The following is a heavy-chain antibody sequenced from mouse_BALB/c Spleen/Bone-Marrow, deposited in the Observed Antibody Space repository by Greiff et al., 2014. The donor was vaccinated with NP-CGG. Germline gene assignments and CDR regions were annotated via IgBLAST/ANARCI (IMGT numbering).Heavy chain of an antibody. V-gene: IGHV1-7*01. D-gene: IGHD2-1*01. CDR3: ARGNPLYAMDY. CDR1: GYTFTSYW. J-gene: IGHJ4*01. CDR2: INPSTGYT. Sequence: QVHLKESGAELAKPGASVKMSCKASGYTFTSYWMHWVKQRPGQGLEWIGYINPSTGYTDYNQKFNDKATLTADKSSSTAYMQLSSLTSKDSAVYYCARGNPLYAMDYWGQGTSVTVSS.